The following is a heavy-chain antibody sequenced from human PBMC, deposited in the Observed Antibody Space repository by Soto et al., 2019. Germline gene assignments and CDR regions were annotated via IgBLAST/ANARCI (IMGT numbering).Heavy chain of an antibody. CDR2: IYYSGST. D-gene: IGHD2-21*02. CDR3: ARGQPQRTDCGGDCYYLPH. V-gene: IGHV4-61*01. J-gene: IGHJ1*01. Sequence: SETLSLTCTVSGGSVSSGSYYWSWIRQPPGKGLEWIGYIYYSGSTNYNPSLKSRVTISVDTYKNPFSLKLSSVTAADTAVYYCARGQPQRTDCGGDCYYLPHWGQGRLVTVS. CDR1: GGSVSSGSYY.